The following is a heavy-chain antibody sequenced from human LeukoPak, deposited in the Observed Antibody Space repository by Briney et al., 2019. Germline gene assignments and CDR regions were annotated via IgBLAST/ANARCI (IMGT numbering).Heavy chain of an antibody. Sequence: SETLSLTCTVSGGSISSGGYYWSWIRQHPGKGLERIGYIYYSGSTYYNPSLKSRVTISVDTSKNQFSLKLSSVTAADTAVYYCARVVDSSGYNYYFDYWGQGTLVTVSS. CDR2: IYYSGST. CDR1: GGSISSGGYY. D-gene: IGHD3-22*01. CDR3: ARVVDSSGYNYYFDY. J-gene: IGHJ4*02. V-gene: IGHV4-31*03.